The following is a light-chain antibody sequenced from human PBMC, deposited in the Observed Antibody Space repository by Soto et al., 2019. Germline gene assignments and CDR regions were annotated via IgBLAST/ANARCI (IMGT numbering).Light chain of an antibody. J-gene: IGKJ3*01. V-gene: IGKV3-20*01. Sequence: DIVMTQSPDSLTVSLGERATINCKSSQTVFYSSRNRNYLAWYQQKPGQAPRLLIYGASSRATGIPDRFSGSGSGTDFTLTISRLEPEDFAVYYCQQYGSSPFTFGPGTKVDIK. CDR1: QTVFYSSRNRNY. CDR2: GAS. CDR3: QQYGSSPFT.